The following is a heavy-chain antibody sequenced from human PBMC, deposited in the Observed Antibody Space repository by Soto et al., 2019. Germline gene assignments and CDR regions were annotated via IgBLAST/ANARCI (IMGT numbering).Heavy chain of an antibody. V-gene: IGHV3-11*01. CDR1: GFTFSDYY. Sequence: PGGSLRLSCAASGFTFSDYYMSWIRQAPGKGLEWVSYISSSGSTIYYADSVKGRFTISRDNAKNSLYLQMNSLRAEDTAVYYCARERGYCSGGSCYLAAFDIWGQGTMVTVSS. CDR3: ARERGYCSGGSCYLAAFDI. CDR2: ISSSGSTI. D-gene: IGHD2-15*01. J-gene: IGHJ3*02.